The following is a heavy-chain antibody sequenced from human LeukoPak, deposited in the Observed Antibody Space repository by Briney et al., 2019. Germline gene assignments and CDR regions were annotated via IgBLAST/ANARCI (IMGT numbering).Heavy chain of an antibody. V-gene: IGHV3-21*01. CDR2: ISSSSSYI. Sequence: GGSLRLSCAASGFTFSSYAMSWVRQAPGKGLEWVSSISSSSSYIYYADSVKGRFTISRDNAKNSLYLQMNSLRAEDTAVYYCARAHSNGYYYGMDVWGRGTTVTVSS. J-gene: IGHJ6*02. CDR1: GFTFSSYA. CDR3: ARAHSNGYYYGMDV. D-gene: IGHD1-1*01.